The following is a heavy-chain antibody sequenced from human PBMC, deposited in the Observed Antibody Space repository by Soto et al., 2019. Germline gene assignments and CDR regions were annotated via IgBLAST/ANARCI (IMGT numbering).Heavy chain of an antibody. V-gene: IGHV3-48*01. CDR1: GFTFSSYS. Sequence: GGSLRLSCAASGFTFSSYSMNWVRQAPGKGLEWVSYISSSSSTIYYADSVKGRFTISRDNAKNSLYLQMNSLRAEDMAVYYCARSAYDILTGYYVFDYWGQGTLVTVSS. J-gene: IGHJ4*02. D-gene: IGHD3-9*01. CDR2: ISSSSSTI. CDR3: ARSAYDILTGYYVFDY.